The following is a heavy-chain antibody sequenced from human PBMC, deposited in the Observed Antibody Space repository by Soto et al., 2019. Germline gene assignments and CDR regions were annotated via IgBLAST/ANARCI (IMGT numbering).Heavy chain of an antibody. Sequence: PSETLSLTCTVSGGSISSGDYYWSWIRQPPGKGLEWIGYIYYSGSTYYNPSLKSRVTISVDTSKNQFSLKLSSVTAADTAVYYCARTGSYGSYYFDYWGQGTLVTVSS. J-gene: IGHJ4*02. V-gene: IGHV4-30-4*02. D-gene: IGHD5-18*01. CDR2: IYYSGST. CDR3: ARTGSYGSYYFDY. CDR1: GGSISSGDYY.